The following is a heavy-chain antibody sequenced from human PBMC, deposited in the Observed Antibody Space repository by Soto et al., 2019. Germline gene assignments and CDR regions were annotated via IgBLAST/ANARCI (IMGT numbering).Heavy chain of an antibody. J-gene: IGHJ6*02. CDR2: ISAYNGNT. CDR3: AVEEPLGGGAGPYGMAV. CDR1: GYTFTSYG. Sequence: ASVKVSCKASGYTFTSYGISWVRQAPGQGLEWMGWISAYNGNTNYAQKLQGRVTMTTDTSTSTAYMELRSLRSDDTAVYYCAVEEPLGGGAGPYGMAVWGQGPTVTASS. D-gene: IGHD1-26*01. V-gene: IGHV1-18*01.